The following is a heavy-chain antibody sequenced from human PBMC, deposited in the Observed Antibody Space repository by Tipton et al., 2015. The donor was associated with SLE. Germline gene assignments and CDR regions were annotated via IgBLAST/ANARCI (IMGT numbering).Heavy chain of an antibody. D-gene: IGHD6-19*01. Sequence: TLSLTCTVAGDSISGFYWNWIRQPPGRGVEWIGYISTSGSTFYNPSLKSRVTISIDTSKKQFSLNLSSVTAADTAVYYCARERAVAGDYSYMDVWGKGTTVTVSS. CDR2: ISTSGST. CDR3: ARERAVAGDYSYMDV. CDR1: GDSISGFY. V-gene: IGHV4-4*08. J-gene: IGHJ6*03.